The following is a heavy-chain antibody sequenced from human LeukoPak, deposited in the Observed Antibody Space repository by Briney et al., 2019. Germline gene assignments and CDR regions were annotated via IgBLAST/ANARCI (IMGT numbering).Heavy chain of an antibody. D-gene: IGHD3-22*01. CDR2: ISWNSGSI. CDR1: GFTFSSYA. V-gene: IGHV3-9*01. CDR3: ARADYYDSSGYGNWFDP. Sequence: GGSLRLSCAASGFTFSSYAMHWVRQAPGKGLEWVSGISWNSGSIGYADSVKGRFTISRDNAKNSLYLQMNSLRAEDTALYYCARADYYDSSGYGNWFDPWGQGTLVTVSS. J-gene: IGHJ5*02.